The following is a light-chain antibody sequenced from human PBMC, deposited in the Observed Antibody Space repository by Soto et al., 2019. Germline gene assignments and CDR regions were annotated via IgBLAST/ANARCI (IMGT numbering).Light chain of an antibody. Sequence: QSALTQPPSASGSPGQSVTISCTGTSSDVGGYNYVSWYQQHPGKAPKLMIYEVNKRPSGVPDRFSGSKSGNTASLPVSGLQAEDEGDYYCSSHAGSKRVFGTGTKLTVL. CDR3: SSHAGSKRV. CDR1: SSDVGGYNY. J-gene: IGLJ1*01. CDR2: EVN. V-gene: IGLV2-8*01.